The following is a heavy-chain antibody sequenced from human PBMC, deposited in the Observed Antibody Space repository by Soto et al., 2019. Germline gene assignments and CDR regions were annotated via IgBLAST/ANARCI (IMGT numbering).Heavy chain of an antibody. CDR1: GGSISSGGYS. J-gene: IGHJ5*02. V-gene: IGHV4-30-2*01. CDR2: IYHSGST. CDR3: VRGPGP. Sequence: QLQLQESGSGLVKPSQTLSLTCVVSGGSISSGGYSGSWIRQPPGQGLEWIGYIYHSGSTYYNPSLKSRVTISVDRSKNQFSLKLSSVTAADTAVYYCVRGPGPWGQGTLVTVSS.